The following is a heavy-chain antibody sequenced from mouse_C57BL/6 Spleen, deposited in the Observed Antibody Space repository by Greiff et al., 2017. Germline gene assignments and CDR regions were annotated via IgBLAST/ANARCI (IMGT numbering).Heavy chain of an antibody. V-gene: IGHV1-59*01. J-gene: IGHJ2*01. CDR1: GYTFTSYW. D-gene: IGHD1-1*01. CDR3: AREPGSKTGY. CDR2: IDPSDSYT. Sequence: QVQLQQPGAELVRPGTSVKLSCKASGYTFTSYWIHWVKQRPGPGLEWIGVIDPSDSYTNYNQKFKGKATLTVDTSSSTAYMQLSSLTSEDSAVYYCAREPGSKTGYWGQGTTLTVSS.